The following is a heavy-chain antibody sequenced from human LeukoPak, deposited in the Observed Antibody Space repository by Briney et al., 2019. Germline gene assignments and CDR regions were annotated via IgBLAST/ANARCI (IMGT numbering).Heavy chain of an antibody. CDR1: RGSISSFY. CDR2: IFYSGST. J-gene: IGHJ4*02. V-gene: IGHV4-59*01. CDR3: ARLTRRSGNYFEN. Sequence: SETLSLTCTVSRGSISSFYWSWIRQPPGKALEWIGHIFYSGSTNYNPSLNSRVTISVDTSKNQFSLNLSSVTAADTAVYYCARLTRRSGNYFENWGQGTLVTVSS. D-gene: IGHD1-1*01.